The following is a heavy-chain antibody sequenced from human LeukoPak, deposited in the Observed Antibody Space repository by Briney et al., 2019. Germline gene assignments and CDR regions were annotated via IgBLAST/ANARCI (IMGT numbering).Heavy chain of an antibody. J-gene: IGHJ3*02. CDR2: INPNSGGT. Sequence: ASVKVSCKASGYTFTGYYMHWVRQAPGQGLEWMGWINPNSGGTNYAQKFQGRVTMTRDTSISTAYMELSRLRSDDTAVYYCAREIPRGQLRGDIWGQGTMVTVSS. CDR3: AREIPRGQLRGDI. CDR1: GYTFTGYY. V-gene: IGHV1-2*02. D-gene: IGHD4-23*01.